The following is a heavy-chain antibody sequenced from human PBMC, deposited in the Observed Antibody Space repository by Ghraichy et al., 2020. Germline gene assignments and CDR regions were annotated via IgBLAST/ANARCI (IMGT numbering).Heavy chain of an antibody. J-gene: IGHJ4*02. CDR3: ARDLGSGWYFDY. Sequence: GGSLRLSCAASGFTFSSYGMSWVRQAPGKGLEWVANIKQDGSEKYYVDSVKGRFTISRDNAKNSLYLQMNSLRAEDTAVYYCARDLGSGWYFDYWGQGTLSTVSS. V-gene: IGHV3-7*01. CDR1: GFTFSSYG. D-gene: IGHD6-19*01. CDR2: IKQDGSEK.